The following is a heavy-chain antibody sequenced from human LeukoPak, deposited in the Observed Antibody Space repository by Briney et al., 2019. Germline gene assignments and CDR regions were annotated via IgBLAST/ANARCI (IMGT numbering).Heavy chain of an antibody. CDR1: GGSISSYY. J-gene: IGHJ3*02. CDR2: IYYSGST. D-gene: IGHD2-8*01. Sequence: PSETLSLTCTVSGGSISSYYLSWIRQPPGKGLEWIGYIYYSGSTNYNPSLKSRVTISVDTSKNQFSLKLSSVTAADTAVYYCARDRTKSPNAFDIWGQGTMVTVSS. V-gene: IGHV4-59*01. CDR3: ARDRTKSPNAFDI.